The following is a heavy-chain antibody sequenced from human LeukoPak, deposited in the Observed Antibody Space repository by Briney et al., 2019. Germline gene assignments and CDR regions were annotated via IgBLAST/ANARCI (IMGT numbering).Heavy chain of an antibody. CDR3: ARGLNNRKSGRRFDVFEI. J-gene: IGHJ3*02. CDR2: IYYSGST. V-gene: IGHV4-59*01. D-gene: IGHD1-14*01. CDR1: GGSISSYY. Sequence: ASETLSLTCTVSGGSISSYYWSWIRQPPGKGLEWIGYIYYSGSTNYNPSLKSRVTISADTSKNQFSLRLSSVTAADTAVYYCARGLNNRKSGRRFDVFEIWGQGTMVTVSS.